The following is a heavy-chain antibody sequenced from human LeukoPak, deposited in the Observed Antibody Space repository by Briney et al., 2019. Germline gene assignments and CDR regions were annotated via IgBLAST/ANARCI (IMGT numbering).Heavy chain of an antibody. Sequence: GASVKVSCKASGYTFTGYYMHWVRQAPGQGLEWMGWINPNSGGTNYAQKFQGRVTMTRDTSISTAYMELSRLRSDDTAVYYCARDSSSWYGESYLMDVWGKGTTVTVSS. J-gene: IGHJ6*03. D-gene: IGHD6-13*01. CDR1: GYTFTGYY. CDR2: INPNSGGT. CDR3: ARDSSSWYGESYLMDV. V-gene: IGHV1-2*02.